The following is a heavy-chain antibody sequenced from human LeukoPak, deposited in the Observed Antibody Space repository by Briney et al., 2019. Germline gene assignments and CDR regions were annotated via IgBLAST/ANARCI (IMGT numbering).Heavy chain of an antibody. CDR2: ISYDGSNK. D-gene: IGHD6-13*01. CDR3: ARRYSRGAFDI. CDR1: GFTFSSYG. J-gene: IGHJ3*02. V-gene: IGHV3-30*03. Sequence: GGSLRLSCAASGFTFSSYGIHWVRQAPGKGLEWVAVISYDGSNKYYADSVKGRFTISRDNSKNTLYLQMSSLRAEDTAVYYCARRYSRGAFDIWGQGTMVTVPS.